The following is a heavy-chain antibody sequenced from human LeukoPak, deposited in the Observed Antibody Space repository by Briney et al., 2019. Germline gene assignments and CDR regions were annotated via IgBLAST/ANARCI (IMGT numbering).Heavy chain of an antibody. Sequence: GGSLRLSCTVSGFTVSSNSISWVRQAPGKGLEWVSFIYSDNTHYSDSVKGRFTISRDNSKNTLYLQMNSLRAEDTAVYHCARRAGAYSHPYDYWGQGTLVTVSS. D-gene: IGHD4/OR15-4a*01. CDR2: IYSDNT. V-gene: IGHV3-53*01. J-gene: IGHJ4*02. CDR3: ARRAGAYSHPYDY. CDR1: GFTVSSNS.